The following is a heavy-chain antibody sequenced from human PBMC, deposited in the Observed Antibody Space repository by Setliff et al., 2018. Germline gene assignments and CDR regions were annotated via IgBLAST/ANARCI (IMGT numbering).Heavy chain of an antibody. V-gene: IGHV3-30*07. CDR3: ARDRGSDSCRGCDYMDV. CDR2: ISYDGSNK. Sequence: GGSLRLSCVASGFNFRSYAMHWVRQAPGKGLEWVAVISYDGSNKYYADSVKGRFTISRDNSKNTLYLQMNSLRVEDTAVYYCARDRGSDSCRGCDYMDVWGKGTTVTVSS. CDR1: GFNFRSYA. D-gene: IGHD2-2*01. J-gene: IGHJ6*03.